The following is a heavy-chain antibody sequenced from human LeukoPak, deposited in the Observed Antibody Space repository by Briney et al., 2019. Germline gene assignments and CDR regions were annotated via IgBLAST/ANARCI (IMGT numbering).Heavy chain of an antibody. CDR1: GGSIISSSSYY. D-gene: IGHD2-15*01. J-gene: IGHJ5*02. CDR2: IYYSGST. V-gene: IGHV4-39*07. Sequence: PLETLSLTCTVSGGSIISSSSYYWAWIRQPPGKGLEWIGNIYYSGSTYYNPSLKSRVTMSVDTSKNQFSLKLSSVTAADTAVYYCARDLGYSIVSWGQGTLVTVSS. CDR3: ARDLGYSIVS.